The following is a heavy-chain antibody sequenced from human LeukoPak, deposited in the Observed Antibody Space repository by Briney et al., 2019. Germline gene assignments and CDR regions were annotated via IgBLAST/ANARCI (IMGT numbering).Heavy chain of an antibody. Sequence: GGSLRLSCVASGLTVSNHWMSWVRQVPGKGLEWVANIREERGQEYYVDSVKGRFTISKNSAKNSLYLQMDTLRVEDTAMYYCASLDTAKQPLANHWGQGTLVTVSS. CDR1: GLTVSNHW. J-gene: IGHJ5*02. CDR3: ASLDTAKQPLANH. CDR2: IREERGQE. D-gene: IGHD5-18*01. V-gene: IGHV3-7*03.